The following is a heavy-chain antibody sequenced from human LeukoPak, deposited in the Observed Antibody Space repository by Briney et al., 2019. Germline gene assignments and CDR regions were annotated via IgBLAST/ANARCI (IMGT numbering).Heavy chain of an antibody. D-gene: IGHD3-22*01. CDR2: ISLSVNTK. CDR1: GFTFSDYS. CDR3: ASAMGGYYDSSGYFR. Sequence: PGGSLRLSCAASGFTFSDYSMNWVRQAPGKGLEWVSYISLSVNTKYYGDSVKGRFTISRDNAKNSLYLQINSLRAEDTAVYYCASAMGGYYDSSGYFRWGQGTLVTVSS. J-gene: IGHJ4*02. V-gene: IGHV3-48*04.